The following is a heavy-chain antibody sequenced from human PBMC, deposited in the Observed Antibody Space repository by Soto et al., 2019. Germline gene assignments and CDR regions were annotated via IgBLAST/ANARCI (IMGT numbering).Heavy chain of an antibody. CDR1: GGSISSSSYY. CDR3: ARLKGAYFISTDNWFDP. Sequence: PSETLSLTCNVSGGSISSSSYYWGWIRQPPGKGLEWIGSVYYTGTTYYNPSIKRRGTISVDTSKNHSSLKVTSRTAADKPVYSCARLKGAYFISTDNWFDPWGQGIQVT. D-gene: IGHD3-9*01. CDR2: VYYTGTT. J-gene: IGHJ5*02. V-gene: IGHV4-39*02.